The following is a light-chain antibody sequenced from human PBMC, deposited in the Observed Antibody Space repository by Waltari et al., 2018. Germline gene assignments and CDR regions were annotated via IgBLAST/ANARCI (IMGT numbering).Light chain of an antibody. CDR1: QSLTTS. V-gene: IGKV3-11*01. J-gene: IGKJ4*01. Sequence: EIVLTQSPATLSLSPGERATLSCRASQSLTTSLAWYQQKPGQAPRLLIYDASNRATGIPARFSGSAAGTDFTRTISSLEPEDFAVYYCQQRSNWPLTFGGGTKVEIK. CDR2: DAS. CDR3: QQRSNWPLT.